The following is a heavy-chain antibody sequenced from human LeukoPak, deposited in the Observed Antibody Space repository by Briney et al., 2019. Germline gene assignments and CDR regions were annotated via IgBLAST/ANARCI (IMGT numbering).Heavy chain of an antibody. J-gene: IGHJ4*02. V-gene: IGHV1-2*06. CDR3: ARKTTALDY. Sequence: ASVKVSCKTSGYTFTDYYLYWVRQAPGQGPEWMGRISPDNGVTKIAQKFQGRVTMTRDTSINTIYMELGRLTGDDTAVYYCARKTTALDYWGQGTKISV. CDR2: ISPDNGVT. D-gene: IGHD4-17*01. CDR1: GYTFTDYY.